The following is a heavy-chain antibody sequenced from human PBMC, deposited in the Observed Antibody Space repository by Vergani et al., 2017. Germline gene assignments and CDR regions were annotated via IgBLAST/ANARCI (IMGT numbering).Heavy chain of an antibody. CDR3: ARVGGSSTSCAAKRTYNWFDP. Sequence: QVQLVQSGAEVKKPGSSVKVSCKASGGTFSSYAISWVRQAPGQGLEWMGGIIPIFGTANYAQKFQGRVTITAYESTSTAYMELSSLRSEDTPVYYCARVGGSSTSCAAKRTYNWFDPWGQGTLVTVSS. J-gene: IGHJ5*02. CDR1: GGTFSSYA. V-gene: IGHV1-69*01. CDR2: IIPIFGTA. D-gene: IGHD2-2*01.